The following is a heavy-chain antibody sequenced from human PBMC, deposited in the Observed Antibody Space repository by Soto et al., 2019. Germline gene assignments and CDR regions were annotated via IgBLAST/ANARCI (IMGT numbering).Heavy chain of an antibody. CDR3: ARDLVRDGYNNIDY. D-gene: IGHD5-12*01. J-gene: IGHJ4*02. CDR1: GFTFSSYG. Sequence: QVQLVESGGGVVQPGRSLRLSCAASGFTFSSYGMHWVRQAPGKGLEWVAVIWYDGSNKYYADSVKGRFTISRDNSKNTLYLQMNSLRAEDTAVYYCARDLVRDGYNNIDYWGQGTLVTVSS. CDR2: IWYDGSNK. V-gene: IGHV3-33*01.